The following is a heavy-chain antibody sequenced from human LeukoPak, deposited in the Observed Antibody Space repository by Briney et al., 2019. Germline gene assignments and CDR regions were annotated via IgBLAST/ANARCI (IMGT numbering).Heavy chain of an antibody. CDR3: ARGKQLELQADTYYFDY. Sequence: SETLSLTCAVYGGSFSGYYWSWIRQPPGKGLEWIGEINHSGSTNYNPSLKSRVTISVDTSKNQFSLKLSSVTAADTAVYYCARGKQLELQADTYYFDYWGQGTLVTVSS. CDR2: INHSGST. D-gene: IGHD6-6*01. CDR1: GGSFSGYY. J-gene: IGHJ4*02. V-gene: IGHV4-34*01.